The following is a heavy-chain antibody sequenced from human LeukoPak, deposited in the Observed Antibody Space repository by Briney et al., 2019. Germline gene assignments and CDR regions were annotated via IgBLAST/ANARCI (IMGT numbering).Heavy chain of an antibody. J-gene: IGHJ3*02. D-gene: IGHD2-8*02. CDR3: ARDLVDAFDI. V-gene: IGHV4-61*02. CDR2: IYSSGST. Sequence: SETLSLTCTVSGGSISSGSSYWSWIRQQAGKRLEWIGRIYSSGSTNYNPSLKSRVTISVDTSKNQFSLKLSSVTAADTAVYYCARDLVDAFDIWGQGTMVTVSS. CDR1: GGSISSGSSY.